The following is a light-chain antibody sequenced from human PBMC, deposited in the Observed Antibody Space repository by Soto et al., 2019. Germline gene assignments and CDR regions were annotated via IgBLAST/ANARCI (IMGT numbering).Light chain of an antibody. CDR2: DVS. Sequence: QSALTQPASVSGSLGQSVTISCTGTGGDFGTYDFVSWYQQHPGKAPKLLIFDVSSRASGISNRFSGSKSGDTASLTISGLQAEDEADYYCSAYLTIYVAFGGGTKLTAL. CDR3: SAYLTIYVA. J-gene: IGLJ2*01. V-gene: IGLV2-14*03. CDR1: GGDFGTYDF.